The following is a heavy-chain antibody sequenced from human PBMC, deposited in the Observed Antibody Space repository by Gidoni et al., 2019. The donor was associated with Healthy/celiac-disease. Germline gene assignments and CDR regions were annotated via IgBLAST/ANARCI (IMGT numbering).Heavy chain of an antibody. J-gene: IGHJ6*03. CDR2: IYYSGST. D-gene: IGHD4-17*01. Sequence: QLQLQESGPGLVKPSETLSLTCTVSGGSISSSSYYGGWIRQPPGKGLEWIGSIYYSGSTYYNPSLKSRVTISVDTSKNQFSLKLSSVTAADTAVYYCARHSEVTTGPIRYYYMDVWGKGTTVTVSS. CDR1: GGSISSSSYY. V-gene: IGHV4-39*01. CDR3: ARHSEVTTGPIRYYYMDV.